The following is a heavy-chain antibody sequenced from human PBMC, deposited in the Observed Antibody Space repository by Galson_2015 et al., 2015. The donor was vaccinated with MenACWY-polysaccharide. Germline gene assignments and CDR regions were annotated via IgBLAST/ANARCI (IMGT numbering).Heavy chain of an antibody. CDR3: ARGYSGSSLNWFDP. Sequence: GNTKYSQKFQGRVTITRDTSASTAYMELGSLRSEDMAVYYCARGYSGSSLNWFDPWGQGTLVTVSP. CDR2: GNT. V-gene: IGHV1-3*01. D-gene: IGHD1-26*01. J-gene: IGHJ5*02.